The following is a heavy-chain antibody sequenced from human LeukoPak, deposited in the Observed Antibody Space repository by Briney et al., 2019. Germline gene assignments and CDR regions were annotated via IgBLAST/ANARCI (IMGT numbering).Heavy chain of an antibody. CDR3: ARLHGTNYYYYYMDV. CDR2: INHSGST. Sequence: SETLSLTCAVSGGSISSGGYSWSWIRQPPGKGLEWIGEINHSGSTNYNPSLKSRVTISVDTSKNQFSLKLSSVTAADTAVYYCARLHGTNYYYYYMDVWGKGTTVTVSS. V-gene: IGHV4-34*01. CDR1: GGSISSGGYS. J-gene: IGHJ6*03.